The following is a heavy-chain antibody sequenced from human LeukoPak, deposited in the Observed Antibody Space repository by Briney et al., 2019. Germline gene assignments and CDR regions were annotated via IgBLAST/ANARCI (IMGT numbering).Heavy chain of an antibody. CDR2: ISYDGSNK. Sequence: GGSLRLSCAASGFTFSNFGMNWVRQAPGKGLEWVAVISYDGSNKYYADSVKGRFTISRDNSKNTLYLQMNSLRPEDTAVYFCAKDRRKYSSPQEGDYWGQGTLVTVSS. CDR1: GFTFSNFG. V-gene: IGHV3-30*18. D-gene: IGHD6-6*01. CDR3: AKDRRKYSSPQEGDY. J-gene: IGHJ4*02.